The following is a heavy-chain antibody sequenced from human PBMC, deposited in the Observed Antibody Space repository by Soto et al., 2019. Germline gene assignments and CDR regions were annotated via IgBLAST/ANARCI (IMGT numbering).Heavy chain of an antibody. CDR1: GGSISSSNW. CDR2: TYHSGST. J-gene: IGHJ6*02. CDR3: ASLTIFGPDYGMDV. D-gene: IGHD3-3*01. V-gene: IGHV4-4*02. Sequence: SETLSLTCAVSGGSISSSNWWSWVRQPPGKGLEWIGETYHSGSTNYNPSLKSRVTISVDKSKNQFSLKLSSVTAADTAVYYCASLTIFGPDYGMDVWGQGTTVTVSS.